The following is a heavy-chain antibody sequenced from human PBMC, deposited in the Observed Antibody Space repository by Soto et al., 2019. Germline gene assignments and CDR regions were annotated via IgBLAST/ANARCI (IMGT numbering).Heavy chain of an antibody. CDR2: HYSGGST. D-gene: IGHD2-15*01. J-gene: IGHJ6*02. Sequence: GGSLRLSCAISGFSVSSNYLSWVRQAPGKGLEWVSVHYSGGSTYYADSVQGRFTISRDNAKNSLYLQMNSLGVEDTAVYYCARDRGYDAHDYYYNAMDVWGQGTTVTVSS. CDR1: GFSVSSNY. V-gene: IGHV3-53*01. CDR3: ARDRGYDAHDYYYNAMDV.